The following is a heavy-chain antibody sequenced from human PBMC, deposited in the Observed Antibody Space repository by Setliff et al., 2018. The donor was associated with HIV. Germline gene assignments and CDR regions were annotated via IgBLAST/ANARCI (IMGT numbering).Heavy chain of an antibody. Sequence: PGGSLRLSCSASGFTFSSYAMNWVRQAPGKGLEWLSYIIGTTTYYADSVKGRFAISRDNAKNSLYLQMNNVRAEDTAVYYCARGVGSGYIPYFDYWGQGTLVTVSS. D-gene: IGHD3-22*01. CDR1: GFTFSSYA. CDR2: IIGTTT. V-gene: IGHV3-48*01. CDR3: ARGVGSGYIPYFDY. J-gene: IGHJ4*02.